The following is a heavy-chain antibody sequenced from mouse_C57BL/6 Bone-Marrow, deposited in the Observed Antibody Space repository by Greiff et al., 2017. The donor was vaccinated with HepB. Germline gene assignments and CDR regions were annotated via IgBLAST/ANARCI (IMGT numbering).Heavy chain of an antibody. J-gene: IGHJ3*01. Sequence: EVKLVESGGRLVKPGGSLKLSCAASGFTFSSYAMSWVRQTPEKRLEWVATISDGGSYTYYPDNVKGRFTISRDNAKNNLYLQMSHLKSEDTAMYYCARDRSPAWFAYWGQGTLVTVSA. V-gene: IGHV5-4*01. CDR1: GFTFSSYA. CDR3: ARDRSPAWFAY. CDR2: ISDGGSYT.